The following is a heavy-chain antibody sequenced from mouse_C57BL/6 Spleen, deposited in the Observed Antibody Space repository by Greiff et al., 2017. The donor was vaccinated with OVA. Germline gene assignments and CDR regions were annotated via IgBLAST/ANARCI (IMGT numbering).Heavy chain of an antibody. Sequence: EVKLVESGEGLVKPGGSLKLSCAASGFTFSSYAMSWVRQTPEKRLEWVAYISSGGDYIYYADTVKGRFTISRDNARNTLYLQMSSLKSEDTAMYYCTRDSSGLPWFAYWGQGTLVTVSA. D-gene: IGHD3-2*02. CDR2: ISSGGDYI. J-gene: IGHJ3*01. V-gene: IGHV5-9-1*02. CDR3: TRDSSGLPWFAY. CDR1: GFTFSSYA.